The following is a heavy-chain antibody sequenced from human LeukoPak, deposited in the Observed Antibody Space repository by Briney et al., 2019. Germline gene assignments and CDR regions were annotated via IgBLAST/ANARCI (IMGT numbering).Heavy chain of an antibody. CDR1: GYTFTSYG. Sequence: ASVKVSCKASGYTFTSYGISWVRQAPGQGLEWMGWISAYNGNTNYAQKLQGRVTMTTDTSTSTAYMELRSLRSDDTAVYYCAGNDGDRIVVVPFDYWGQGTLVTVSS. V-gene: IGHV1-18*01. CDR3: AGNDGDRIVVVPFDY. J-gene: IGHJ4*02. D-gene: IGHD3-22*01. CDR2: ISAYNGNT.